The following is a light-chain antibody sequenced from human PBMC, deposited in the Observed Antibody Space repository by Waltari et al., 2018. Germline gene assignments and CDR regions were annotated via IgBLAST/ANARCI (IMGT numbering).Light chain of an antibody. Sequence: IHLTQTPSSLSASVGDRVTIACQASQAISDFLNWYQQKPGKAPNLLIYDASRLAAGVPSRFSGSGSGTDFVLTISSLQPEDSAIYYCQQYDHLPPYTFGPGTKVVV. CDR2: DAS. J-gene: IGKJ3*01. CDR1: QAISDF. CDR3: QQYDHLPPYT. V-gene: IGKV1-33*01.